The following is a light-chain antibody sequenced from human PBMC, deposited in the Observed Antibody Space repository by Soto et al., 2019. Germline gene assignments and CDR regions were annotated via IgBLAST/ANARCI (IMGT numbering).Light chain of an antibody. Sequence: QSVLTQPPSVSAAPGQKVSISCSGSHSNIGNNYVSWYQQFPGADPKLLIYDTRKRPSCIPDRFSASESGTSATLVITGLQSGDEAYYYCGTWDSSLSAGRFGGGTKLTVL. CDR1: HSNIGNNY. V-gene: IGLV1-51*01. CDR2: DTR. J-gene: IGLJ2*01. CDR3: GTWDSSLSAGR.